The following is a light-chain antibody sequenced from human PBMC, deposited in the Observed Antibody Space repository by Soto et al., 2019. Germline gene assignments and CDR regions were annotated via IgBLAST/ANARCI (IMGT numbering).Light chain of an antibody. V-gene: IGKV3-20*01. CDR2: GAS. CDR3: KQYNNWPRT. Sequence: EIVFTQSPGPLSLSPGERATVSCRASQSVSSSYVAWYQQKRGQAPRLLIYGASSRATGIPDRFSGSGSGTDFTLTISSLQSEDFAVYYCKQYNNWPRTFGQGTKVDIK. CDR1: QSVSSSY. J-gene: IGKJ1*01.